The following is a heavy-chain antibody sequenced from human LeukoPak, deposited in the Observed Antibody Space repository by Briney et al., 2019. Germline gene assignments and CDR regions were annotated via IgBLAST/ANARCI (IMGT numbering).Heavy chain of an antibody. V-gene: IGHV3-43*02. CDR1: GFTFDDYA. Sequence: GGSLRLSCAASGFTFDDYAMHWVRQAPGKGLEWVSLISGDGGSTYYADSVKGRFTISRDNSKNSLYLQMNSLRTEDTALYYCAKDISDIVDTMSYYGMDVWGQGTTVTVSS. CDR2: ISGDGGST. CDR3: AKDISDIVDTMSYYGMDV. D-gene: IGHD5-12*01. J-gene: IGHJ6*02.